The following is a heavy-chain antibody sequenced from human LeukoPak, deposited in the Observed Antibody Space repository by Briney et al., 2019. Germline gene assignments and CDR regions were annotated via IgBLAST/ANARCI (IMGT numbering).Heavy chain of an antibody. Sequence: GGSLRLSCAASGFTISSNLMSWVRQAPGKGLEWVSVIFSGGTIYYADSVKGRSTISRDNSKNTLYLQINNLRAEDTAVYYCARGGIPAVLYYFDYWGQGSLVTVSS. CDR1: GFTISSNL. J-gene: IGHJ4*02. CDR2: IFSGGTI. CDR3: ARGGIPAVLYYFDY. D-gene: IGHD2-2*02. V-gene: IGHV3-66*01.